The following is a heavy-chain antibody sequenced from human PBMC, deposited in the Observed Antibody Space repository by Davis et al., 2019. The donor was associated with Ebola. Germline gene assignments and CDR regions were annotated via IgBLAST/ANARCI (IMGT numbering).Heavy chain of an antibody. Sequence: SETLSLTCAVYGGSFSGYYWSWIRQPPGKGLEWIGEINHSGSTNYNPSLKSRVTISVDTSKNQFSLKLSSVTAADTAVYYCARSGYDFWSGYYTGYYYYYMDVWGKGTTVTVSS. J-gene: IGHJ6*03. CDR2: INHSGST. CDR3: ARSGYDFWSGYYTGYYYYYMDV. V-gene: IGHV4-34*01. D-gene: IGHD3-3*01. CDR1: GGSFSGYY.